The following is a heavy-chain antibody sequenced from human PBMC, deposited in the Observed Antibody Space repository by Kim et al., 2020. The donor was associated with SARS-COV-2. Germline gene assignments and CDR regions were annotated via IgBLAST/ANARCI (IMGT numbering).Heavy chain of an antibody. Sequence: SGKGRFTISRDNSKNTLYLQMNSLKAEDTAVDYCASEGYYGSGSYRWFDPWGQGTLVTVSS. D-gene: IGHD3-10*01. V-gene: IGHV3-30*01. CDR3: ASEGYYGSGSYRWFDP. J-gene: IGHJ5*02.